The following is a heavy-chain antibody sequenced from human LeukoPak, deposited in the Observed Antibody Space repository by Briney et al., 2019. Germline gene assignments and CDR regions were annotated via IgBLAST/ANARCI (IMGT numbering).Heavy chain of an antibody. J-gene: IGHJ4*02. Sequence: PSETLSLICTVSGDSVSSYYWSWIRQPPGKGLEWIAYIYYTGNINYNPSLKSRVTISVDTSKNQFSPNLTSVTAADTAVYYCARAGSSWSFDYWGQGTLVTVSS. D-gene: IGHD6-13*01. V-gene: IGHV4-59*02. CDR2: IYYTGNI. CDR1: GDSVSSYY. CDR3: ARAGSSWSFDY.